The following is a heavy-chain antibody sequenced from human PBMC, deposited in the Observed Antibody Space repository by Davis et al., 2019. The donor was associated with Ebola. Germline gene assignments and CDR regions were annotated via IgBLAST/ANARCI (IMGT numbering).Heavy chain of an antibody. CDR3: ARIYGSGSYGGGWFDP. Sequence: SETLSLTCAVYGGSFSGYYWSWIRQPPGKGLEWIGSIYYSGSTYHNPSLKSRVTISVDTSKNQFSLKLSSVTAADTAVYYCARIYGSGSYGGGWFDPWGQGTLVTVSS. J-gene: IGHJ5*02. CDR2: IYYSGST. V-gene: IGHV4-34*01. CDR1: GGSFSGYY. D-gene: IGHD3-10*01.